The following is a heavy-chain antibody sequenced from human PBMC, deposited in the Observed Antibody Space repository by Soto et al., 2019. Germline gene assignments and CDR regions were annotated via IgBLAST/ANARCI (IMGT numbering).Heavy chain of an antibody. Sequence: PGGSLRLSCAASGFTFSSYAMHWVRQAPGKGLEWVAVISYDGSNKDYADSVKGRFTISRDNSKNTLYVQMNSLRAEDTAVYYCARDPPVRSNWSDPWGQGTLFTVSS. J-gene: IGHJ5*02. D-gene: IGHD6-6*01. CDR3: ARDPPVRSNWSDP. V-gene: IGHV3-30-3*01. CDR2: ISYDGSNK. CDR1: GFTFSSYA.